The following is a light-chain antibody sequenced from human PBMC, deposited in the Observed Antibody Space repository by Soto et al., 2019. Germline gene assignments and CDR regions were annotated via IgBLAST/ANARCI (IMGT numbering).Light chain of an antibody. CDR2: GAS. CDR1: QSVSSSY. J-gene: IGKJ1*01. V-gene: IGKV3D-20*02. Sequence: EIVLTQSPGTLSLSPGERATLSCRASQSVSSSYLAWYQQKPGQAPRLLIYGASNRAAGVPARFSGTGSGTDFTLTIISLESEDVAVYFCQHRSNSPPLWTFGQGTKVEIK. CDR3: QHRSNSPPLWT.